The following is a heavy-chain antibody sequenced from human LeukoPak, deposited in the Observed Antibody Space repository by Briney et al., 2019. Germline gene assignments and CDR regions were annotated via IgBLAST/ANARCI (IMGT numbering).Heavy chain of an antibody. CDR2: ISAYNGNT. CDR3: ARDSHYCGGDCSNFDY. V-gene: IGHV1-18*01. CDR1: GYTFTSYG. Sequence: ASVKVSCKASGYTFTSYGISWVRQAPGQGLEWMGWISAYNGNTNYAQKLQGRVTMTTDTSTSTAYMELRSLRSDDTAVYYCARDSHYCGGDCSNFDYWGQGTLVTVSS. J-gene: IGHJ4*02. D-gene: IGHD2-21*02.